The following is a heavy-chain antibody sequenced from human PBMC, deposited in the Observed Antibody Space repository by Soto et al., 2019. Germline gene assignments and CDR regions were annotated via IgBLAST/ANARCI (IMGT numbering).Heavy chain of an antibody. Sequence: QVQLVESGGGVVKPGRSLSLSCAASGFRFGTSGMHWVRQAPGKGLEWVSGIWLDGSERYYSDSVKGRFTISRDNSKNTLFLQMNSLRVEDTAVYFCARDASGTSSFLASWGQGTLVTVSS. CDR1: GFRFGTSG. V-gene: IGHV3-33*01. J-gene: IGHJ5*01. CDR3: ARDASGTSSFLAS. D-gene: IGHD1-1*01. CDR2: IWLDGSER.